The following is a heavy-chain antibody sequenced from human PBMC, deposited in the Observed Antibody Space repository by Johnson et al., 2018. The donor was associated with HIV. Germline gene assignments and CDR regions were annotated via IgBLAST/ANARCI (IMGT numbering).Heavy chain of an antibody. V-gene: IGHV3-30*03. CDR3: ARESGWGHDAFDI. J-gene: IGHJ3*02. Sequence: QVQLVESGGSVVRRGGSLGLSCAASGFTFGDYGMSWVRQSAGKGLEGVAIISYDESNKYYADSVKGRFTISKDNSKNTLYLQMNSLRAEETAVYSCARESGWGHDAFDIWGQGTMVIVSS. CDR2: ISYDESNK. CDR1: GFTFGDYG. D-gene: IGHD3-22*01.